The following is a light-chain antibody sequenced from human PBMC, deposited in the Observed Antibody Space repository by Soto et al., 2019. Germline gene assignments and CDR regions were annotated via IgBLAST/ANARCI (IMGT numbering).Light chain of an antibody. CDR3: QQYYTTPQT. CDR1: QSVLKSSTNKNY. J-gene: IGKJ3*01. Sequence: DIVMTQSPDSLAVSLGERATINCKYSQSVLKSSTNKNYLAWHQQKPGQPPRLLIYWASTRESGVPDRFSGSGSGTDFTLTITSLQAEDVAVYYCQQYYTTPQTFGPGTTVDI. CDR2: WAS. V-gene: IGKV4-1*01.